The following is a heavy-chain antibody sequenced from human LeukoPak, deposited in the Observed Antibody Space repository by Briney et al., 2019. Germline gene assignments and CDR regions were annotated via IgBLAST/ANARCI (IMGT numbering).Heavy chain of an antibody. CDR3: AVVTLTGWTFDP. D-gene: IGHD4-23*01. J-gene: IGHJ5*02. CDR2: INHSGST. V-gene: IGHV4-34*01. Sequence: SETLSLTCAVYGGSLTGYYWSWIRQPPGKGLEWIGEINHSGSTNYNPSLKSRVTISVDTSKNQFSLKLSSVTAADTAVYYCAVVTLTGWTFDPWGQGTLVTVSS. CDR1: GGSLTGYY.